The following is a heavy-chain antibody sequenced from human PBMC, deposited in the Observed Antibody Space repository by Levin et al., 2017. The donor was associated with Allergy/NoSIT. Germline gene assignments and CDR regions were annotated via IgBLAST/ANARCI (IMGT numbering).Heavy chain of an antibody. CDR3: AREDFDNILTSYFAFDI. CDR1: GDSITSGGFH. V-gene: IGHV4-61*02. J-gene: IGHJ3*02. CDR2: LYTSGSI. Sequence: PSETLSLTCTVSGDSITSGGFHWSWIRQPAGKGLEWIGRLYTSGSINYNPSLKSRVTISIDTSKNQFSLKLNSVTAADTAVYYCAREDFDNILTSYFAFDIWGQGTMVTVSS. D-gene: IGHD3-9*01.